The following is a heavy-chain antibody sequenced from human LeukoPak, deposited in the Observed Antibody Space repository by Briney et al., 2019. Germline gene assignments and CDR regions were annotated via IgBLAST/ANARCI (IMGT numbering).Heavy chain of an antibody. V-gene: IGHV5-10-1*01. D-gene: IGHD3-10*01. CDR2: IDPSDSYT. CDR1: GYSFTSYW. CDR3: ARQGLLWFGELLPPFDY. Sequence: GESLRISCKGSGYSFTSYWISWVRQMPGKGLEWTERIDPSDSYTNYSPSFQGHVTISADKSISTAYLQWSSLKASDTAMYYCARQGLLWFGELLPPFDYWGQGTLVTVSS. J-gene: IGHJ4*02.